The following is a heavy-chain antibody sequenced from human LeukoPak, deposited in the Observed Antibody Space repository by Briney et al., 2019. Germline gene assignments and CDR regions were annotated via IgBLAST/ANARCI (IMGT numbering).Heavy chain of an antibody. Sequence: PGGSLRLSCAASGFTFSSYAMHWVRQAPGKGLEWVAVISYDGSNKYYADSVKGRFTISRDNSKNTLYLQMNSLRAEDTAVYYCAKEAAAGYILIDYWGQGTLVTVSS. V-gene: IGHV3-30*04. D-gene: IGHD6-13*01. CDR3: AKEAAAGYILIDY. CDR2: ISYDGSNK. J-gene: IGHJ4*02. CDR1: GFTFSSYA.